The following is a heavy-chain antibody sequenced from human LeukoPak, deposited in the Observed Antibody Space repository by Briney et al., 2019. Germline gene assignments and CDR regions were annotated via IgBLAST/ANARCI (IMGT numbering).Heavy chain of an antibody. Sequence: GASLKTSCKGSGYRFTNSWIAWVRQMPGKGLEWMGIIYPSDSDTRYSPSFQGQVTISADKSINTACLQWSSLNASDTAMYYCARRDSSCRDWFDPWGQGTLVTVSS. V-gene: IGHV5-51*01. J-gene: IGHJ5*02. CDR2: IYPSDSDT. D-gene: IGHD6-6*01. CDR1: GYRFTNSW. CDR3: ARRDSSCRDWFDP.